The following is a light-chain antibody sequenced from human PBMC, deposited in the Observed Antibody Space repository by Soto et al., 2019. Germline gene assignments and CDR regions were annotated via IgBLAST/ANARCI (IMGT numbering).Light chain of an antibody. CDR1: SSNIGSNT. CDR2: SNN. CDR3: AAWDDSLNGVV. V-gene: IGLV1-44*01. J-gene: IGLJ2*01. Sequence: QSVLTQPPSASGTPGQTVTISCSGSSSNIGSNTVNWYQQLPGTAPKLLIYSNNQRPSGVPDRFSGSTSGTSASLAISGLQSEYEADYYCAAWDDSLNGVVFGGGTKVTVL.